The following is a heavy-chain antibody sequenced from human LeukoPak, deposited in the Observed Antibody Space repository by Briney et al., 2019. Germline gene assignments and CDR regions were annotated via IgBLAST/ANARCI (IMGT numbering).Heavy chain of an antibody. CDR2: ISSSSSYI. Sequence: PGGSLRLSFAASGFTFSSYSMNWVRQAPGKGLEWVSSISSSSSYIYYADSVKGRFTISRDNAKNSLYLQMNSLRAEDTAVYYCARGGEYSSSWYVRDYWGQGTLVTVSS. J-gene: IGHJ4*02. CDR1: GFTFSSYS. V-gene: IGHV3-21*01. D-gene: IGHD6-13*01. CDR3: ARGGEYSSSWYVRDY.